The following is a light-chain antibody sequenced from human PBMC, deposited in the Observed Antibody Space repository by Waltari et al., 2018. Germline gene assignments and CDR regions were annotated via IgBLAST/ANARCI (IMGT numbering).Light chain of an antibody. CDR1: SSDVGAFNY. J-gene: IGLJ3*02. V-gene: IGLV2-14*03. CDR3: SSYSSSSALRV. Sequence: QSALTQPASVSGSPGQSITISCTGTSSDVGAFNYVSWYQQHPGKAPKLIIYDVTNRPSGVSSRFSASKFVNLASLTISGLQADAEADYYCSSYSSSSALRVFGGGTKLTVL. CDR2: DVT.